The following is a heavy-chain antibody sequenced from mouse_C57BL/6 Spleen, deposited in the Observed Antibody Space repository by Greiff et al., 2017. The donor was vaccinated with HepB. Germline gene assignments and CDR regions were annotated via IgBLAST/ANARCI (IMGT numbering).Heavy chain of an antibody. V-gene: IGHV1-12*01. Sequence: QVQLKQSGAELVRPGASVKMSCKASGYTFTSYNMHWVKQTPRQGLEWIGAIYPGNGDTSYNQKFKGKATLTVDKSSSTAYMQLSSLTSEDSAVYFCARLGYYGSSEEYYAMDYWGQGTSVTVSS. D-gene: IGHD1-1*01. CDR1: GYTFTSYN. CDR2: IYPGNGDT. J-gene: IGHJ4*01. CDR3: ARLGYYGSSEEYYAMDY.